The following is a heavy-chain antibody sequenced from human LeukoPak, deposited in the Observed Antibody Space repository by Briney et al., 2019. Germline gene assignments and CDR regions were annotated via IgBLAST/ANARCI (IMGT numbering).Heavy chain of an antibody. CDR2: IYSGGTT. CDR1: GLTVSSNY. Sequence: PGGSLRLSCVVSGLTVSSNYMSWVRQAPGKGLEWVSVIYSGGTTNYADSVKGRFLVYRDSSKNTLYLQMNSLRAEDTAVYYCASKLTTGYWGQGTLVTVSS. V-gene: IGHV3-66*01. J-gene: IGHJ4*02. CDR3: ASKLTTGY. D-gene: IGHD4-17*01.